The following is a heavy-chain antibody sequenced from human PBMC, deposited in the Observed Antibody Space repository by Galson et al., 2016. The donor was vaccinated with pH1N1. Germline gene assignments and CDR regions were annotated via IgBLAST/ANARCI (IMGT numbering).Heavy chain of an antibody. Sequence: SLRLSCAASGFTLSSYRMSWVRQAPGKGLEWVANMNQDGNKKYYVDSVKGRFIISRDYSKNSLYLQMNSLRAEDTAMYYCVRAVGRAGAHWGQGTLVTVSS. J-gene: IGHJ4*02. CDR1: GFTLSSYR. V-gene: IGHV3-7*01. CDR3: VRAVGRAGAH. D-gene: IGHD6-13*01. CDR2: MNQDGNKK.